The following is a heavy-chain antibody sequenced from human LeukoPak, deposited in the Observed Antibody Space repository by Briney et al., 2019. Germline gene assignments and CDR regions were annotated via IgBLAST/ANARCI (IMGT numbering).Heavy chain of an antibody. CDR1: DGSISNYY. D-gene: IGHD4-11*01. J-gene: IGHJ4*02. Sequence: SETLSLTCTVSDGSISNYYWSWIRQPPGKGLEWIGYISYSGYTNYNPPLKSRVTMSVDTSKNKFSLRLSSVTAADTAVYYCARHDYSNPRLDYWGQGTLVTVSS. V-gene: IGHV4-59*08. CDR3: ARHDYSNPRLDY. CDR2: ISYSGYT.